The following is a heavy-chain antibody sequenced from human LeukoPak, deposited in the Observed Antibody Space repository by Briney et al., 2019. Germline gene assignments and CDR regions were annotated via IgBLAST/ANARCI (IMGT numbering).Heavy chain of an antibody. V-gene: IGHV4-34*01. CDR1: GGSFSGYY. CDR2: INHSGST. J-gene: IGHJ4*02. Sequence: KPSETLSLTCAVYGGSFSGYYWSWIRQPPGKGLEWIGEINHSGSTNYNPSLKSRVTISVDTSKNQFSLKLSSVTAADTAVYYCARGQWLARNWRGYYFDYWGQGTLVTVSS. CDR3: ARGQWLARNWRGYYFDY. D-gene: IGHD6-19*01.